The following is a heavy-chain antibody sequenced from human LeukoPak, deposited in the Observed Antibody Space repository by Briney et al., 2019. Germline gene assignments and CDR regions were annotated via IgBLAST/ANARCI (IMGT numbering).Heavy chain of an antibody. V-gene: IGHV3-30*02. J-gene: IGHJ6*03. CDR3: AKDHKYCSGGSCYYYYYYMDV. D-gene: IGHD2-15*01. Sequence: PGGSLRLSCAASGFTFSSYGMHWVRQAPGKGLEWVAFIRYDGSNKYYADSVKGRFTISRDNSKNTLYLQMNSLRAEDTAVYYCAKDHKYCSGGSCYYYYYYMDVWGKGTTVTISS. CDR1: GFTFSSYG. CDR2: IRYDGSNK.